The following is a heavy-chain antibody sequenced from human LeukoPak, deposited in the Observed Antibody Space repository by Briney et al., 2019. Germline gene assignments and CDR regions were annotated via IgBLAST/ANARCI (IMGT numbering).Heavy chain of an antibody. D-gene: IGHD4-17*01. Sequence: GGSLRLSCAASGFTFSSYGMHWVRQAPGKGLGWVAVISYDGSNKYYADSVKGRFTISRDNSKNTLYLQMNSLRAEDTAVYYCAKDGGDYGLLWGQGTWSPSPQ. CDR3: AKDGGDYGLL. V-gene: IGHV3-30*18. CDR2: ISYDGSNK. J-gene: IGHJ4*02. CDR1: GFTFSSYG.